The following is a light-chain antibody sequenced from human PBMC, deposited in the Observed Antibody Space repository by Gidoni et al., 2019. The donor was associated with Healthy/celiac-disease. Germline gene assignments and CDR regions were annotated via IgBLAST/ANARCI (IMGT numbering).Light chain of an antibody. CDR2: DAS. CDR3: QQYNSYSPLT. V-gene: IGKV1-5*01. J-gene: IGKJ4*01. Sequence: DIQMTQSPSTLSASVGDRVTITCRASQSISSWLAWYQQKPGKAPKLLIYDASSLERGVPSRFSGSGSGTEFTLTISSLQPDDFATYYCQQYNSYSPLTFXGXTKVEIK. CDR1: QSISSW.